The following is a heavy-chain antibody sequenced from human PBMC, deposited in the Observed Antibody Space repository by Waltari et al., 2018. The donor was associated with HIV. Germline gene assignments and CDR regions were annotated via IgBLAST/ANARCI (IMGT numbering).Heavy chain of an antibody. V-gene: IGHV3-74*01. Sequence: EVQLVESVGGLVQPGGSLRLSCAASGFTFSTYWMHWVRQAPGKGLVWVSRISGDGSSTTYADSVKGRFTISRDNPKNTLYLQMNSLRVEDTAVYYCVREVVVAATWWFDPWGQGTLVTVSS. CDR1: GFTFSTYW. D-gene: IGHD2-15*01. CDR3: VREVVVAATWWFDP. CDR2: ISGDGSST. J-gene: IGHJ5*02.